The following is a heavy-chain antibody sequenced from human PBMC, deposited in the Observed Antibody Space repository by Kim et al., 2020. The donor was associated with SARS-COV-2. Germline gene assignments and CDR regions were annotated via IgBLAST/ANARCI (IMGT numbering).Heavy chain of an antibody. D-gene: IGHD3-22*01. CDR3: AREVNNVFGV. V-gene: IGHV6-1*01. Sequence: SQTLSLTCAISGDSVSRNNAAWNWIRQSPSRGLEWLGRTYYTSNWYNDYAVFVKRRISINPDTSKNRCSLQLNSVTPEDTAVYYCAREVNNVFGVWGQGTMVTISS. CDR1: GDSVSRNNAA. J-gene: IGHJ3*01. CDR2: TYYTSNWYN.